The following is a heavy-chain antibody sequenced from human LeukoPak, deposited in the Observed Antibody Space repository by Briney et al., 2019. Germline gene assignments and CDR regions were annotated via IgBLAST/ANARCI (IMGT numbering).Heavy chain of an antibody. CDR1: GGTFSSYA. J-gene: IGHJ3*02. Sequence: SVKVSCKASGGTFSSYAISWVRQAPGQGLEWMGRIIPILGIANYAQKFQGRVTITADKSTSTAYMELSSLRSEDTAVYYCARDRHYYDSSGYFDDAFDIWGQGTMVTVSS. CDR3: ARDRHYYDSSGYFDDAFDI. CDR2: IIPILGIA. D-gene: IGHD3-22*01. V-gene: IGHV1-69*04.